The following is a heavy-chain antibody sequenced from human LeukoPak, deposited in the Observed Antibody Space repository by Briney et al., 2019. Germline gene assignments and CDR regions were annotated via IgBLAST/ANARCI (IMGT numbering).Heavy chain of an antibody. J-gene: IGHJ4*02. CDR1: GFTFSRHG. CDR2: INPNSGGT. V-gene: IGHV1-2*02. Sequence: GGSLRLSCEGSGFTFSRHGMHWVRQAPGQGLEWMGWINPNSGGTNYAQKFQGRVTMTRDTSISTAYMELSRLRSDDTAVYFCARDGPAGIDYWGQGTLVTVSS. D-gene: IGHD2-2*01. CDR3: ARDGPAGIDY.